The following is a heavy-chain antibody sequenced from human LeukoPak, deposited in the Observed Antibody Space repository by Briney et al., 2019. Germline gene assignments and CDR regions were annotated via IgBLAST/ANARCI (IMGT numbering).Heavy chain of an antibody. CDR2: ISSSSRYI. Sequence: GGSLRLSCAASGFTFSSYSMNWVRQAPGKGLEWVSSISSSSRYIFYADSVQGRFTISRDNAKNSLYLQMNSLRAEDTAVYYCAREAPRGDFDYWSQGTLVTVSS. V-gene: IGHV3-21*01. J-gene: IGHJ4*02. CDR1: GFTFSSYS. CDR3: AREAPRGDFDY.